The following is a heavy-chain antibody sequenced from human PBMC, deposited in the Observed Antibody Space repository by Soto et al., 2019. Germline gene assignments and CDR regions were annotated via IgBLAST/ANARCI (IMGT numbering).Heavy chain of an antibody. CDR3: AHLTTGGFYFDY. D-gene: IGHD4-17*01. CDR1: GFSLRNSGVG. Sequence: QITLKESGPTLVKPTQTLTLTCTFSGFSLRNSGVGVGWIRQPPGKALEWLALIYWDDDKRYSPSLKSRLTXTXETSKNPVDLTMTNMDPVDTATDYCAHLTTGGFYFDYWGQGTLVTVSS. CDR2: IYWDDDK. V-gene: IGHV2-5*02. J-gene: IGHJ4*02.